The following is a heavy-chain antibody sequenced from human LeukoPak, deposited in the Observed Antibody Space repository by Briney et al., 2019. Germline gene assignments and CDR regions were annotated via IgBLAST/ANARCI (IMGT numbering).Heavy chain of an antibody. CDR2: IRRKAYGGTT. V-gene: IGHV3-49*04. J-gene: IGHJ6*02. Sequence: QPGRSLRLSCTGSGLPFGDHAMSWVPQAPGKGLEWVGFIRRKAYGGTTEYAASVKGRFSISRDDYNNIAYLQMSSMESEDTAVDFCDRGPIARWLYYAMDIWGQGTTVTVSS. CDR1: GLPFGDHA. CDR3: DRGPIARWLYYAMDI. D-gene: IGHD5-24*01.